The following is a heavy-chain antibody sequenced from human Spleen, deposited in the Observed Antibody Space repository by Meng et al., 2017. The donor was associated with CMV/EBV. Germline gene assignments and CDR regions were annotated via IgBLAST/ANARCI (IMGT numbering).Heavy chain of an antibody. D-gene: IGHD2-15*01. CDR3: AREWSIYGMDV. V-gene: IGHV3-48*03. CDR2: ISSSGTTI. J-gene: IGHJ6*02. Sequence: GESLKISCAASGFAFLNYEMNWVRQAPGKGLEWISYISSSGTTIYYADSLKGRFIVSRDNAQNSLYLQMNSLRAEDTAVYYCAREWSIYGMDVWGQGTTVTVSS. CDR1: GFAFLNYE.